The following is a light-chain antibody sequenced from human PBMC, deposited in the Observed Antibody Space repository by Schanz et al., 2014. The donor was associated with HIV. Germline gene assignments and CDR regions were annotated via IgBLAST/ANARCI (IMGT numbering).Light chain of an antibody. J-gene: IGKJ2*01. CDR2: KTS. V-gene: IGKV1-5*03. CDR1: QSISTW. CDR3: QQYDTYPYT. Sequence: DIQMTQPPSTLSASVGDKVVISCRASQSISTWLAWYQQKPGKAPKLLIYKTSTLQSGVPSRFSGSGSGTEFTLTIISLQPDDFATYYCQQYDTYPYTFGQGTTLDLK.